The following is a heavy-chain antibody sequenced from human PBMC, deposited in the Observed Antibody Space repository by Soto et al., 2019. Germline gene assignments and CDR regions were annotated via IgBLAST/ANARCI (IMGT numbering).Heavy chain of an antibody. D-gene: IGHD4-17*01. CDR2: IYWDDDK. CDR1: GFSLSTNGVG. J-gene: IGHJ4*02. Sequence: QITLKESGPTLVKPTQTLTLTRTFSGFSLSTNGVGVGWIRQPPGKALEWLALIYWDDDKRYSPSLKSRLTITKDTSKNQVVLTMTNMDPVDTATYYCTHIATTVTTHWGQGTLVTVSS. CDR3: THIATTVTTH. V-gene: IGHV2-5*02.